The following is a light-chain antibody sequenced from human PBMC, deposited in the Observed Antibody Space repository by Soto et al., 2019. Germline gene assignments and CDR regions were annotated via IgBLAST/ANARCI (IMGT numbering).Light chain of an antibody. J-gene: IGKJ1*01. Sequence: DIQMTQSPSTLSAFVGDRVTITCRASQSIATWLAWYQQKPGKAPKLLIYGASSLQSGVPSRFSGSGSGTEFTLTINSLQPDDFATYYCQQYSRYWTFGQGTKVDIK. V-gene: IGKV1-5*01. CDR2: GAS. CDR3: QQYSRYWT. CDR1: QSIATW.